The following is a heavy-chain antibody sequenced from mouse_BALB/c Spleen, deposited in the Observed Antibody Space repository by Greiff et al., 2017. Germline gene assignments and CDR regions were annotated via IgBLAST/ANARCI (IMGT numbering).Heavy chain of an antibody. CDR2: ISSGGGST. Sequence: EVKLVESGGGSVKPGGSLKLSCAASGFAFSSYDMSWVRQTPEKRLEWVAYISSGGGSTYYPDTVKGRFTISRDNAKNTLYLQMSSLKSEDTAMYYCARHGGNYGLDAMDYWGQGTSVTVSS. CDR1: GFAFSSYD. J-gene: IGHJ4*01. D-gene: IGHD1-1*02. V-gene: IGHV5-12-1*01. CDR3: ARHGGNYGLDAMDY.